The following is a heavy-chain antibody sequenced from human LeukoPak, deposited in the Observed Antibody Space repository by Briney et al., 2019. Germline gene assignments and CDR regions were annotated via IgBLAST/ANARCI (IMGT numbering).Heavy chain of an antibody. Sequence: ASVKASCKASGYTFTGYYMHWVRQAPGQGPEWMGRINPNSGGTNYAQKFQGRVTMTRDTSISTAYMELSRLRSDDTAVYYCASIVVRGVIDYWGQGTLVTVSS. CDR3: ASIVVRGVIDY. J-gene: IGHJ4*02. CDR1: GYTFTGYY. CDR2: INPNSGGT. V-gene: IGHV1-2*06. D-gene: IGHD3-10*01.